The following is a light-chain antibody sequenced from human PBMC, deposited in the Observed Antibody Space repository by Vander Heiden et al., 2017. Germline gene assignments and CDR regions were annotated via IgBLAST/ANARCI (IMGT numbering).Light chain of an antibody. CDR3: QQWNGTPLT. CDR1: QSVGSW. V-gene: IGKV1-5*03. Sequence: DIQMTQSPSSLSASVGDRVTITCRASQSVGSWLAWYQQKPGKAPRLLIYKASSLQSGVPSRFSGSGSGTEFTLTITSLQPDDFATYFCQQWNGTPLTFGGGTKVEIK. CDR2: KAS. J-gene: IGKJ4*01.